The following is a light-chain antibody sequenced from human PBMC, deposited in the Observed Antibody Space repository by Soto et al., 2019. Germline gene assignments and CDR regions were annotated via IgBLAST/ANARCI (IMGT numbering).Light chain of an antibody. CDR3: QQFYNFTRT. Sequence: EIVFTQSPGSLSLSPGERVTLSCSASQSVSRNFLAWYQQKPGQAPRLVIYGACTRATGIRDRASGSGSGTDFTLTISYLQSEDFGTYYCQQFYNFTRTFGQGTQVDIK. CDR2: GAC. J-gene: IGKJ1*01. V-gene: IGKV3-20*01. CDR1: QSVSRNF.